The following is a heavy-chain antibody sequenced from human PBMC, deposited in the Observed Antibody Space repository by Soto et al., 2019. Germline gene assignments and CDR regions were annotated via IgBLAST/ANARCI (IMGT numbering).Heavy chain of an antibody. CDR1: GGTFSSYT. V-gene: IGHV1-69*13. D-gene: IGHD3-22*01. J-gene: IGHJ6*02. Sequence: SVKVSCKASGGTFSSYTITWVRQAPGQGLESMGGIIPIFGTANYAQKFQGRVTITADESTSTAYMELSSLRSEDTAVYYCARDLVYDSSGYPVGYYYYYGMDVWGQGTTVTVSS. CDR3: ARDLVYDSSGYPVGYYYYYGMDV. CDR2: IIPIFGTA.